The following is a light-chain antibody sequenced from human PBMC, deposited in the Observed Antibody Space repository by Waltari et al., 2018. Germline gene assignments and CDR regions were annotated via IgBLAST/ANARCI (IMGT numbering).Light chain of an antibody. Sequence: QSVLTQPPSASGPPGQRVTISCSGSRSNIGINYVYWYQHPPGTTPKLLIYRNNQRPSGVPDRFSGSKSGTSASLAISGLRSEDEADYYCAAWDDTLSAVLFGGGTNLTVL. CDR3: AAWDDTLSAVL. CDR2: RNN. J-gene: IGLJ3*02. CDR1: RSNIGINY. V-gene: IGLV1-47*01.